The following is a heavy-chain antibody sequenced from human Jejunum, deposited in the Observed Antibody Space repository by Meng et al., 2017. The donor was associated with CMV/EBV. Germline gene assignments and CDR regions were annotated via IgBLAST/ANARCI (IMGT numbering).Heavy chain of an antibody. J-gene: IGHJ4*02. Sequence: SSSYYWGWIRQPPGKGLEWIGSIYYSGSTYYNPSLKSRVTISVDTSKNQFSLKLSSVTAADTAVYYCARDNPLGYCSGGSCYLDYWGQGTLVTVSS. D-gene: IGHD2-15*01. CDR3: ARDNPLGYCSGGSCYLDY. V-gene: IGHV4-39*07. CDR2: IYYSGST. CDR1: SSSYY.